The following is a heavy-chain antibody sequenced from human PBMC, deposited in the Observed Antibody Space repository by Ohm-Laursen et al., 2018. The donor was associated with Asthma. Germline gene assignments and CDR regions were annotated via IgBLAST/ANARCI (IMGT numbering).Heavy chain of an antibody. J-gene: IGHJ3*02. CDR1: GGSISSGGYY. D-gene: IGHD3-22*01. Sequence: TLSLTCTVSGGSISSGGYYWSWIRQHPGKGLEWIGYIYYSGSTYYNPSLKSRVTISVDTSKNQFSLKLSSVTAADTAVYYCARVGYYYDSSGYYDGGAFDIWGQGTMVTVSS. V-gene: IGHV4-31*03. CDR2: IYYSGST. CDR3: ARVGYYYDSSGYYDGGAFDI.